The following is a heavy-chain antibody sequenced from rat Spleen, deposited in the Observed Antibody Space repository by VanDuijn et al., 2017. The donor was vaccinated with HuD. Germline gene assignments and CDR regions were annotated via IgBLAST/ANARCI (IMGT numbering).Heavy chain of an antibody. J-gene: IGHJ2*01. CDR2: ISYDGNST. D-gene: IGHD4-3*01. V-gene: IGHV5-29*01. Sequence: EVQLVESGGGLVQPGGTLKLSCAASGITFSNYAMAWVRQAPKKGLEWVATISYDGNSTYYRDSVKGRFAISRDNAKNTLYLQMDSLRSEDTATYYCAREAGDYWGQGVMVTVSS. CDR1: GITFSNYA. CDR3: AREAGDY.